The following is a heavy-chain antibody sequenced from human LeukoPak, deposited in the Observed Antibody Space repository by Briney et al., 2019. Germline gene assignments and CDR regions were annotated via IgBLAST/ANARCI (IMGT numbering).Heavy chain of an antibody. J-gene: IGHJ5*02. CDR2: INPSGGST. D-gene: IGHD3-22*01. Sequence: ASVKVSCKASGYTFTSYDINWVRQAPGQGLEWMGIINPSGGSTSYAQKFQGRVTMTRDTSTSTVYMELSSLRSEDTAVYYCARADNYYDRAFDPWGQGTLVTVSS. CDR1: GYTFTSYD. V-gene: IGHV1-46*01. CDR3: ARADNYYDRAFDP.